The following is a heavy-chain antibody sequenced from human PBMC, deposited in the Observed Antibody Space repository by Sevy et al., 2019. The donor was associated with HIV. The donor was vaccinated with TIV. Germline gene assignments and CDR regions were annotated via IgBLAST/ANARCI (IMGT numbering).Heavy chain of an antibody. CDR2: IWHDGSNK. J-gene: IGHJ5*02. Sequence: GESLKISCAASGFTFNFHGMHWVRQAPGKGLEWVAFIWHDGSNKYKADSVKGRFTISRDNSKNTLFLQMNSLTVEDTAVYYCARETDNSARWLDPWGQGTLVTVSS. CDR1: GFTFNFHG. D-gene: IGHD4-4*01. V-gene: IGHV3-30*02. CDR3: ARETDNSARWLDP.